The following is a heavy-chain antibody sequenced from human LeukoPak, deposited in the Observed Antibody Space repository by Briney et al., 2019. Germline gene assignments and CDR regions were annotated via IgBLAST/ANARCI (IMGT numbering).Heavy chain of an antibody. V-gene: IGHV1-69*05. J-gene: IGHJ3*02. CDR1: GGTFSNYA. CDR3: ATDLADATYGFDI. D-gene: IGHD6-13*01. CDR2: IIPILGTS. Sequence: ASVKVSCKTSGGTFSNYAISWVRQAPGQGLEWVGGIIPILGTSNSAEKFQGRLTVTTDECTGTAYMELSTLRSEDTAVYYCATDLADATYGFDIWGQGTMVTVSS.